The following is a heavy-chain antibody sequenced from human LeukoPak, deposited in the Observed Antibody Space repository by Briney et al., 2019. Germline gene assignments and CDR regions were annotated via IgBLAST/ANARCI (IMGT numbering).Heavy chain of an antibody. CDR3: ARGLAAAAHYYFDY. CDR1: RYTFTSYD. Sequence: ASVKVSCKASRYTFTSYDINCVRQATGQGLEWMGWMNPNSGNTGYAQKFQGRVTMTRNTSISTAYMELSSLRSEDTAVYYCARGLAAAAHYYFDYWGQGTLVTVSS. D-gene: IGHD6-13*01. J-gene: IGHJ4*02. V-gene: IGHV1-8*01. CDR2: MNPNSGNT.